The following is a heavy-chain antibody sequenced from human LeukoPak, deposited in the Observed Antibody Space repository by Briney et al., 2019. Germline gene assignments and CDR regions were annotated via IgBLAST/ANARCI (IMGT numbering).Heavy chain of an antibody. V-gene: IGHV3-30*02. D-gene: IGHD3-9*01. CDR2: IRYDGSNK. CDR3: AGSILTGYPNFDY. Sequence: GGSLRLSCAASGFTFSSYGMHWVRQAPGKGLEWVAFIRYDGSNKYYADSVRGRFTISRDNAKNSLYLQMNSLRAEDTAVYYCAGSILTGYPNFDYWGQGTLVTVSS. CDR1: GFTFSSYG. J-gene: IGHJ4*02.